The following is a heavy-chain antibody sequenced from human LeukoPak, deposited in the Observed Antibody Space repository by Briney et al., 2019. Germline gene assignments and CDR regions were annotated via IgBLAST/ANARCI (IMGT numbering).Heavy chain of an antibody. Sequence: PSVKVSCKASGYTFTGYYMHWVRQAPGQGLEWMGWINPNSGGTNYAQKFQGRVTMTRDTSISTAYMELSRLRSDDTAVYYCARGGAPHYYYYYMDVWGKGTTVTVS. CDR3: ARGGAPHYYYYYMDV. CDR2: INPNSGGT. J-gene: IGHJ6*03. CDR1: GYTFTGYY. V-gene: IGHV1-2*02.